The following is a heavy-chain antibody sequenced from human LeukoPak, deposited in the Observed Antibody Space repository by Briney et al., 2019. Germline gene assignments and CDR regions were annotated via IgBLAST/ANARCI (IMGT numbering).Heavy chain of an antibody. CDR2: MNPNSGNT. D-gene: IGHD4-17*01. CDR3: ARGPEGDYGDPLYYYYGMDV. J-gene: IGHJ6*02. V-gene: IGHV1-8*01. Sequence: ASVKVSCKASGYTFTSYDINWVRQATGQGLEWMGWMNPNSGNTGYAQKFQGRVTMTRNTFISTAYMELSSLRSEDTAVYYCARGPEGDYGDPLYYYYGMDVWGQGTTVTVSS. CDR1: GYTFTSYD.